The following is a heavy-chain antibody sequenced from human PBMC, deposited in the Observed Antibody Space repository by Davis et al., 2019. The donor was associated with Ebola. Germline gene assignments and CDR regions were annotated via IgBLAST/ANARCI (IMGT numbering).Heavy chain of an antibody. CDR2: IKTKTDGGTT. CDR1: GFTFTNAW. J-gene: IGHJ2*01. CDR3: TTLSTVTTMYFDL. V-gene: IGHV3-15*01. D-gene: IGHD4-17*01. Sequence: GGSLRLSCAASGFTFTNAWMSWVRRAPGKGLEWVGRIKTKTDGGTTDYAAPVKGRFAMSRDDSKNTLYLQMNSLKIDDTAVYYCTTLSTVTTMYFDLWGRGTLVTVSS.